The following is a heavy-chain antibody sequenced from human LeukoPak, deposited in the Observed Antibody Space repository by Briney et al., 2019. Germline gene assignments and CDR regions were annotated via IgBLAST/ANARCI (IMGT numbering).Heavy chain of an antibody. CDR1: GFIFNNFA. V-gene: IGHV3-23*01. CDR3: AKSLRYSSGCHHFDY. J-gene: IGHJ4*02. D-gene: IGHD6-19*01. CDR2: ISGSGTSP. Sequence: PGGSLRLSCAASGFIFNNFAMSWVRQAPGKGLEWVSGISGSGTSPYYADSVKGRFTISRDNSKNTVCLQMNSLRVEDTAVYYCAKSLRYSSGCHHFDYWGQGTLVTVSS.